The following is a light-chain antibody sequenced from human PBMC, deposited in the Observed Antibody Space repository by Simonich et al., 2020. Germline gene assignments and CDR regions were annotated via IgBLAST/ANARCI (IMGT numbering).Light chain of an antibody. CDR3: QQYYSTPLT. CDR1: QSVLYSSNNKNY. V-gene: IGKV4-1*01. J-gene: IGKJ4*01. CDR2: WAS. Sequence: DIVMTQSPDSLAVSLGERATINCKSSQSVLYSSNNKNYLAWYQQKPGQPPKLLIYWASTRESGVPDRFSGSWSGTDFTLTISSLQAEDVAVYYCQQYYSTPLTFGVGTKVEIK.